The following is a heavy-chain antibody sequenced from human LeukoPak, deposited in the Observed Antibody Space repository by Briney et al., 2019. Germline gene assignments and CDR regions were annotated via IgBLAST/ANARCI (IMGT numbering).Heavy chain of an antibody. V-gene: IGHV5-51*01. CDR3: ARHSDVIGAI. CDR2: IYPRDSDT. CDR1: GYTFTHQW. Sequence: GESLRIACKASGYTFTHQWIGWVRQMSGSGLEWMGIIYPRDSDTIYSPSFQGHVTISADTSINTAYLEWSSLEASDTAIYYCARHSDVIGAIWGQGTLVTVSS. D-gene: IGHD3-10*01. J-gene: IGHJ4*02.